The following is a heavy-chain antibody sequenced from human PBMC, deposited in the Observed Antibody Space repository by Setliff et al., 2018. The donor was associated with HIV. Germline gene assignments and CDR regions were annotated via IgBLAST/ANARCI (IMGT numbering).Heavy chain of an antibody. CDR2: IYYSGST. CDR3: ARESPSSSWFYFDF. J-gene: IGHJ4*02. CDR1: GSSISSNYY. D-gene: IGHD6-13*01. V-gene: IGHV4-30-4*08. Sequence: PSETLSLTCTVSGSSISSNYYWSWIRQPPGKGLEWIGYIYYSGSTYYNPSLKSRVTISVDTSKNQFSLKLGSVTAADTAVYYCARESPSSSWFYFDFWGQGTLVTVSS.